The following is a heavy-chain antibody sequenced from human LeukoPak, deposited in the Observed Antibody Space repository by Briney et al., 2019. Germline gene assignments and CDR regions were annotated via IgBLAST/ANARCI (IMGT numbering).Heavy chain of an antibody. V-gene: IGHV4-4*07. CDR1: GGSISSYY. D-gene: IGHD7-27*01. CDR3: ARGKLGTPYYYYYYMDV. Sequence: KPSETLSLTCTVSGGSISSYYWSWIRQPAGKGLEWIGRIYTSGSTNYNPSLKSRVTMSVDTTKNQFSLKLSSVTAADTAVYYCARGKLGTPYYYYYYMDVWGKGTTVTVSS. J-gene: IGHJ6*03. CDR2: IYTSGST.